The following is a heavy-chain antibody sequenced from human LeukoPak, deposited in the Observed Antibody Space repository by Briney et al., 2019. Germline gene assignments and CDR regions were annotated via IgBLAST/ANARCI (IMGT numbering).Heavy chain of an antibody. CDR2: IYYSGST. D-gene: IGHD1-26*01. CDR1: GGSISSSNW. J-gene: IGHJ4*02. Sequence: PSETLSLTCAVSGGSISSSNWWSWVRQPPGKGLEWIGYIYYSGSTNYNPSLKSRVTISVDTSKNQFSLKLSSVTAADTAVYYCARWEATRQFDYWGQGTLVTVSS. CDR3: ARWEATRQFDY. V-gene: IGHV4-4*02.